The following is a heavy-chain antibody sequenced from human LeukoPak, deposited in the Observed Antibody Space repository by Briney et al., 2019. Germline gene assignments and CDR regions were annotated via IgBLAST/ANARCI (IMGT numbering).Heavy chain of an antibody. D-gene: IGHD3-16*02. Sequence: PSETLSLTCAVYGGSLSAYYWTWIRQPPGKGLEWIGEINHGGSTNYNPSLKSRVTISVDTSKNQFSLKLSSVTAADTAVYYCARRIYDYVWGSYRARYFDYWGQGTLVTVSS. J-gene: IGHJ4*02. V-gene: IGHV4-34*01. CDR1: GGSLSAYY. CDR2: INHGGST. CDR3: ARRIYDYVWGSYRARYFDY.